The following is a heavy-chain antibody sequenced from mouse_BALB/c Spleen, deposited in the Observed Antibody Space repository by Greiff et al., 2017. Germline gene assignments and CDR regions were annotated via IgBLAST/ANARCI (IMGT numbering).Heavy chain of an antibody. CDR1: GFNIKDTY. Sequence: DVQLQESGAELVKPGASVKLSCTASGFNIKDTYMHWVKQRPEQGLEWIGRIDPANGNTKYDPKFQGKATITADTSSNTAYLQLSSLTSEDTAVYYCASMITYAMDYWGQGTSVTVSS. D-gene: IGHD2-4*01. CDR2: IDPANGNT. V-gene: IGHV14-3*02. CDR3: ASMITYAMDY. J-gene: IGHJ4*01.